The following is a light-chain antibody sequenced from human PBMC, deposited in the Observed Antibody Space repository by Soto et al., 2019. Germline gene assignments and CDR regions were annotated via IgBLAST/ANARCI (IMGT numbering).Light chain of an antibody. CDR1: QSVSSSY. Sequence: EIVLTQSPGTLSLSPGERATLSCRASQSVSSSYLAWYQQKPGQAPRLLIYGASRRATGIPDRFSGSGSGTDFTLTISRLEPEDFAVYYCQQRSNWPLTFGGGTKVEIK. V-gene: IGKV3D-20*02. J-gene: IGKJ4*01. CDR2: GAS. CDR3: QQRSNWPLT.